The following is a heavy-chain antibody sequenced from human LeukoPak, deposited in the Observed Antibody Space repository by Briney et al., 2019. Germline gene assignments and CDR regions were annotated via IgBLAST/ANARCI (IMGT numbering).Heavy chain of an antibody. Sequence: AASVKVSCKASGGTFSSYAISWVRQAPGQGLEWMGGIIPIFGTANYAQKFQGRVTITADESTSTAYMELSSLRSEDTAVYYCARDMGTRTIFGVVYFDYWGQGTLVTVSS. CDR2: IIPIFGTA. J-gene: IGHJ4*02. CDR3: ARDMGTRTIFGVVYFDY. CDR1: GGTFSSYA. D-gene: IGHD3-3*01. V-gene: IGHV1-69*13.